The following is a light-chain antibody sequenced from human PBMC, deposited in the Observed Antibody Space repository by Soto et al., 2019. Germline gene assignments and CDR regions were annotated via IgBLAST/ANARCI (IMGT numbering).Light chain of an antibody. J-gene: IGKJ2*01. CDR1: QSITGW. CDR3: QQYDNLPYT. V-gene: IGKV1-5*01. CDR2: DAS. Sequence: DIQMTQSPSTLSASVGDRVTITCRASQSITGWLAWFHQKPGKAPNLLIYDASSLEVGVPSRFSGGGSGTEFTFTISSLQPEDVGTYFCQQYDNLPYTFGQGTKLEIK.